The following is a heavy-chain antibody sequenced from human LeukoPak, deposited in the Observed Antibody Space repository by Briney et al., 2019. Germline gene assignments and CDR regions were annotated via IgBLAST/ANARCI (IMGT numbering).Heavy chain of an antibody. CDR3: TRLVGANV. CDR2: IRNKANSYTT. CDR1: GFTFSDHA. J-gene: IGHJ4*02. V-gene: IGHV3-72*01. Sequence: PGGSLRPFCAASGFTFSDHAMDWVRQAPGKGLEWVGRIRNKANSYTTEYAASVQGRFTVSRDDSMNSLYLQMDSMKTEDTAVYYCTRLVGANVWGQGTLVTVSS. D-gene: IGHD1-26*01.